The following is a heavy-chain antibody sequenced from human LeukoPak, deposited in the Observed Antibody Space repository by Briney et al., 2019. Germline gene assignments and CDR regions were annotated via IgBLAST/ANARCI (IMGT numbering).Heavy chain of an antibody. Sequence: GGSLRLSCAASGFTFSSYEMNWVRQAPGKGLEWVSYISSSSSTIYYADSVKGRFTIPRDNAKNSLYLQMNSLRAEDTAVYYCARESLGDAFDIWGQGTMVTVSS. CDR2: ISSSSSTI. CDR3: ARESLGDAFDI. V-gene: IGHV3-48*01. J-gene: IGHJ3*02. D-gene: IGHD3-10*01. CDR1: GFTFSSYE.